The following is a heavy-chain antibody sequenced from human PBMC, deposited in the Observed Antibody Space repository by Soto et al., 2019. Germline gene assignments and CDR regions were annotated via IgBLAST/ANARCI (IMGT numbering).Heavy chain of an antibody. CDR2: LIHSGST. CDR1: NSSLGAFH. J-gene: IGHJ3*01. D-gene: IGHD3-10*02. CDR3: ARSPLSYDYVRQTWREVGDSFDV. V-gene: IGHV4-34*12. Sequence: SETLSLTCAIYNSSLGAFHWTWIRQPPGKGLEWIGELIHSGSTNYNPSLKSRVTFSLDTSKSQFSLHVMSVTAADTAVYYCARSPLSYDYVRQTWREVGDSFDVWGRGTSVTVSS.